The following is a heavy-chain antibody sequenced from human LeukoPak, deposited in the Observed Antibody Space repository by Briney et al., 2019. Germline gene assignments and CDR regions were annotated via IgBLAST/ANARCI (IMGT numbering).Heavy chain of an antibody. J-gene: IGHJ4*02. Sequence: PGGSLRLSCAASGFTFSSYDMHWVRQAPGKGLEWVSSISSSSSYIYYADSVKGRFTISRDNAKNSLYLQMNSLRAEDTAVYYCARASSSGREFDYWGQGTLVTVSS. CDR3: ARASSSGREFDY. V-gene: IGHV3-21*01. CDR2: ISSSSSYI. D-gene: IGHD6-19*01. CDR1: GFTFSSYD.